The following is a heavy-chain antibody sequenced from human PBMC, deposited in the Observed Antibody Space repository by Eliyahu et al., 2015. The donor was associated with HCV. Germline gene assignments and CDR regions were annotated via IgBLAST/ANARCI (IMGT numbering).Heavy chain of an antibody. V-gene: IGHV3-33*01. D-gene: IGHD1-7*01. Sequence: QVQLVESGGGVVQPGRSLRLSCAASGFTFSSYGMHWVRQAPGKGLEWVAVIWYDGSNKYYADSVKGRFTISRDNSKNTLYLQMNSLRAEDTAVYYCARDWNWNYATEYYFDYWGQGTLVTVSS. CDR2: IWYDGSNK. CDR3: ARDWNWNYATEYYFDY. J-gene: IGHJ4*02. CDR1: GFTFSSYG.